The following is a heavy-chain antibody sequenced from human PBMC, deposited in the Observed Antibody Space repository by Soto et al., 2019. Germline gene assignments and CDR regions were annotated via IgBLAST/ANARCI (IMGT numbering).Heavy chain of an antibody. J-gene: IGHJ4*02. CDR1: GGSISSSSYY. Sequence: SETLSLTCTVSGGSISSSSYYWGWIRQPPGKGLEWIGSIYYSGSTYYNPSLKGLVTISVDTSKNQLSLKLSSVTAAETAVYYCARLNHVSIVATIEGFDYWGQGTLVTVSS. CDR2: IYYSGST. D-gene: IGHD5-12*01. CDR3: ARLNHVSIVATIEGFDY. V-gene: IGHV4-39*01.